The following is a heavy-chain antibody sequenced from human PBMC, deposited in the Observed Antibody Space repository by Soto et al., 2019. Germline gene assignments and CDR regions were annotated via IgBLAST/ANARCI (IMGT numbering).Heavy chain of an antibody. V-gene: IGHV1-69*12. D-gene: IGHD6-13*01. Sequence: QVQLVQSGAEVRKTGYSVKVSCKASGGTFSSYAISWVRQAPGQGLEWMGGIIPIFGTPNYAQKFQGRVTITADESTSTAYMELSSLRSEDTAVYYCASSRKDYYYYGMDVWGQGTTVTVSS. CDR1: GGTFSSYA. CDR3: ASSRKDYYYYGMDV. CDR2: IIPIFGTP. J-gene: IGHJ6*02.